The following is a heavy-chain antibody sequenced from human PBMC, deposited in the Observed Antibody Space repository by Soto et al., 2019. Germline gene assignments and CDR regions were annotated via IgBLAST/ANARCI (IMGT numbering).Heavy chain of an antibody. D-gene: IGHD3-10*01. CDR3: ARADYYGSGSYYYFDY. J-gene: IGHJ4*02. CDR1: GGSISSSNW. V-gene: IGHV4-4*02. CDR2: IYHSGST. Sequence: SETLSLTCAVSGGSISSSNWWSWVRQPPGKGLEWIGEIYHSGSTNYNPSLKSRVTISVDKSKNQFSLKLSSVTAADTAVYYCARADYYGSGSYYYFDYWAQGTLVTVSS.